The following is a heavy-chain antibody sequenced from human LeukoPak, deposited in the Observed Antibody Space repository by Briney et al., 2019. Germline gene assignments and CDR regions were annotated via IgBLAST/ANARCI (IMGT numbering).Heavy chain of an antibody. CDR2: IYYSGST. CDR3: ARGLMMAVAGRGEFHY. J-gene: IGHJ4*02. V-gene: IGHV4-59*01. Sequence: SETLSLTCIVSCGSISSYYWRWIRQPPGKGLEWIGYIYYSGSTNYNPSLKSRVTISVDTSKNQFSLKLSSVTAAGTAVYYCARGLMMAVAGRGEFHYWGQGTLVTVSS. CDR1: CGSISSYY. D-gene: IGHD2-15*01.